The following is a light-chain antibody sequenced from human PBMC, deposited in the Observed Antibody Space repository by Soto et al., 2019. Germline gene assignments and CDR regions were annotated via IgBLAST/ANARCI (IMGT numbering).Light chain of an antibody. Sequence: QSVLTQPASVSGSPGQLITISCTGTSSDVGSYNLVSWYQQHPGKAPKLMIYEVSKRPSGVSNRFSGSKSGNTASLTISGLQAEDEADYYCCSYAGSSTHYVFGTGTKVTVL. CDR1: SSDVGSYNL. J-gene: IGLJ1*01. CDR2: EVS. V-gene: IGLV2-23*02. CDR3: CSYAGSSTHYV.